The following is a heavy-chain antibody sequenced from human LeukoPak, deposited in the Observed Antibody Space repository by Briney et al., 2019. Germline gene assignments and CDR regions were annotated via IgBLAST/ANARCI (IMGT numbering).Heavy chain of an antibody. V-gene: IGHV3-30*03. CDR2: ISYDGSNK. Sequence: PGGSLRLSCAASGFTFSSYGMHWVRQAPGKGLEWVAVISYDGSNKYYADSVKGRFTISRDNSKNTLYLQMNSLRAEDTAVYYCARDQGSRLAGYYGDAFDIWGQGTMVTVSS. CDR1: GFTFSSYG. J-gene: IGHJ3*02. D-gene: IGHD3-9*01. CDR3: ARDQGSRLAGYYGDAFDI.